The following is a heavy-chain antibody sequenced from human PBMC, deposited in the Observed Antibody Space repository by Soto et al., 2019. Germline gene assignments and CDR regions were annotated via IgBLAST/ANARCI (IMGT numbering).Heavy chain of an antibody. CDR2: IYYSGST. V-gene: IGHV4-59*01. Sequence: SETSLTCTVSGGSISSYYWSWIRQPPGKGLEWIGYIYYSGSTNYNPSLKSRVTISVDTSKNQFSLKLSSVTAADTAVYYCARDHPYCSGGSCFDYWGQGTLVTVSS. CDR3: ARDHPYCSGGSCFDY. J-gene: IGHJ4*02. D-gene: IGHD2-15*01. CDR1: GGSISSYY.